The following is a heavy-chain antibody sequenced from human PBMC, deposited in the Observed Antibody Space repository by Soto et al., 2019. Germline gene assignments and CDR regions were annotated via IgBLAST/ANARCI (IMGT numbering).Heavy chain of an antibody. D-gene: IGHD6-19*01. CDR3: VRGPTDSPLWVLQWPYGDY. CDR1: GFIVTNHY. CDR2: IYSGGSR. V-gene: IGHV3-53*01. J-gene: IGHJ4*02. Sequence: PGGSLRLSCAASGFIVTNHYMSWVRQAPGKWLEWVSVIYSGGSRYYADSVKGRFTISRDDTKNTLSLQMNSLRIEDTAVYYCVRGPTDSPLWVLQWPYGDYWGQGXLVTVYS.